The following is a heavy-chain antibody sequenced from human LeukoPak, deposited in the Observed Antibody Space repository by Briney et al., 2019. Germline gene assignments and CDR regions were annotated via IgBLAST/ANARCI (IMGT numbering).Heavy chain of an antibody. CDR2: ISSSSSYI. J-gene: IGHJ5*02. CDR3: TRDQDYYYDSSGWRPHNWFDP. Sequence: PGGSLRLSCAASGFTFSSYSMNWVRQAPGKGLEWVSSISSSSSYIYYADSVKGRFTISRDNAKNSLYLQMNSLRAEDTAVYYCTRDQDYYYDSSGWRPHNWFDPWGQGTLVTVSS. D-gene: IGHD3-22*01. V-gene: IGHV3-21*01. CDR1: GFTFSSYS.